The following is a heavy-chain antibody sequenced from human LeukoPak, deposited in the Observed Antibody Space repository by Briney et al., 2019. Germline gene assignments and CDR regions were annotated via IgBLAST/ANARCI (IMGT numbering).Heavy chain of an antibody. CDR1: GGTFSSYA. CDR3: ARGRIVATGYFDY. Sequence: SVQVSCKASGGTFSSYAISWVRQAPGQGLEWMGRIIPILGIANYAQKFQGRVTITADKSTSTAYMELSSLRSEDTAVYYCARGRIVATGYFDYWGQGTLVTVSS. J-gene: IGHJ4*02. CDR2: IIPILGIA. V-gene: IGHV1-69*04. D-gene: IGHD5-12*01.